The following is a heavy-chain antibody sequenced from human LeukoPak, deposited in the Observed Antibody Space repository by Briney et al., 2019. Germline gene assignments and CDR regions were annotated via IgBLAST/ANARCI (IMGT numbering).Heavy chain of an antibody. CDR2: ISGSGGST. Sequence: GGSLRLSCAASGFTFSSYAMSWVRQAPGKGLEWVSAISGSGGSTYYADSVKGRFTVSRDNSKNTLYLQMNRLRAEDTAVYYCAKPRGSGPFDYWGQGTLVTVSS. CDR3: AKPRGSGPFDY. D-gene: IGHD3-10*01. V-gene: IGHV3-23*01. CDR1: GFTFSSYA. J-gene: IGHJ4*02.